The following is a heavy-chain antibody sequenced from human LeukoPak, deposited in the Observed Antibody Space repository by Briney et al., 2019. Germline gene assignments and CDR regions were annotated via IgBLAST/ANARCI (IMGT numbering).Heavy chain of an antibody. CDR2: MNPNSGNT. CDR3: ARSPKTRITIFGVVRYNWFDP. Sequence: ASVKVSCKASGYTFTSYDINWVRQATGQGLEWMGWMNPNSGNTGYAQKFQGRVTMTRNTSISTAYMELRSLISEDTAVYYCARSPKTRITIFGVVRYNWFDPWGQGTLVTVSS. CDR1: GYTFTSYD. D-gene: IGHD3-3*01. J-gene: IGHJ5*02. V-gene: IGHV1-8*01.